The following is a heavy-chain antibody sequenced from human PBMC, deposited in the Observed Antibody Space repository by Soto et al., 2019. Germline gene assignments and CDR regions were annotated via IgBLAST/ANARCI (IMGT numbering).Heavy chain of an antibody. V-gene: IGHV3-7*01. Sequence: PAWSLTLSCAASGFTFSTYWMSWVRQAPGKGLEWVANINQDGSGKYYVDSVKGRFTISRDNDRNSLFLQMNSLRAEDTAMYCCASRHRGTAWDYWGQGTLVTVSS. D-gene: IGHD1-1*01. CDR1: GFTFSTYW. J-gene: IGHJ4*02. CDR3: ASRHRGTAWDY. CDR2: INQDGSGK.